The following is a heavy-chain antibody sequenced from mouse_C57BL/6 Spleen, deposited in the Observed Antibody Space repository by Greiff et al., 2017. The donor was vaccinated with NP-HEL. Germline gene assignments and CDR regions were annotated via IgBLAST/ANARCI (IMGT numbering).Heavy chain of an antibody. V-gene: IGHV5-16*01. Sequence: EVHLVESEGGLVQPGSSMKLSCTASGFTFSDYYMAWVRQVPEKGLEWVANINYDGSSTYYLDSLKSRFIISRDNAKNLLSLQMSSLKSEDTAPYECARDSGEGYYLAYWGQGTTPTVSS. CDR2: INYDGSST. CDR3: ARDSGEGYYLAY. CDR1: GFTFSDYY. D-gene: IGHD3-3*01. J-gene: IGHJ2*01.